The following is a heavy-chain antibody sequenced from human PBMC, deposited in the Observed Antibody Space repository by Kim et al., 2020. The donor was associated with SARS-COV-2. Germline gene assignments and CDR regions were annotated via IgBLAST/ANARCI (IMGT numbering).Heavy chain of an antibody. Sequence: SVKVSCKASGGTFSSYAISWVRQAPGQGLEWMGGIIPIFGTANYAQKFQGRVTITADESTSTAYMELSSLRSEDTAVYYCATPDILTGYYAHNHYYYGMDVWGQGTTVTVSS. CDR2: IIPIFGTA. D-gene: IGHD3-9*01. J-gene: IGHJ6*02. CDR1: GGTFSSYA. CDR3: ATPDILTGYYAHNHYYYGMDV. V-gene: IGHV1-69*13.